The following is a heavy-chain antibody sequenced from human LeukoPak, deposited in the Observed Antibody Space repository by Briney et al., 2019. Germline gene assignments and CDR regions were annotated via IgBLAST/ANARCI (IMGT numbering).Heavy chain of an antibody. CDR3: AKVYCSSTSCYTDYYYYYMDV. CDR2: ISGSGGST. D-gene: IGHD2-2*02. CDR1: GFTFSSYA. V-gene: IGHV3-23*01. J-gene: IGHJ6*03. Sequence: GGSLRLSCAASGFTFSSYAMSWVRQAPGKGLEWVSAISGSGGSTYYADSVKGRFTISRDNSKNTLYLQMNSLRAEDTAVYYCAKVYCSSTSCYTDYYYYYMDVWGKGTTVTVSS.